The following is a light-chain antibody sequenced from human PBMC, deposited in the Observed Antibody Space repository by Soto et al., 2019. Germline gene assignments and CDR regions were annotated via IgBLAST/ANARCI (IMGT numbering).Light chain of an antibody. V-gene: IGLV1-44*01. CDR1: SSNIGSNT. CDR3: AAWDDSLDGPV. J-gene: IGLJ3*02. Sequence: QSVLTQPPSASGVPGQRVTISCSGSSSNIGSNTVNWYQQFPGTAPRVLMYSNNQRPSGVPDRFSGSKSGTSVFLAISGLQSDDEADYYCAAWDDSLDGPVFGGGTKLTVL. CDR2: SNN.